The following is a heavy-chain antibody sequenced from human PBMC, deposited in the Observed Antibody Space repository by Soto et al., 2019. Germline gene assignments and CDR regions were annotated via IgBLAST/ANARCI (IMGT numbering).Heavy chain of an antibody. V-gene: IGHV3-23*01. CDR3: AKEPYSGSYPGHGMDV. J-gene: IGHJ6*02. Sequence: GGSLRLSCAASGFTFSSYAMSWVRQAPGKGLEWVPAISGSGGSTYYADSVKGRFTISRDNSKNTLYLQMNSLRAEDTAVYYCAKEPYSGSYPGHGMDVWGQGTTVTVSS. CDR1: GFTFSSYA. CDR2: ISGSGGST. D-gene: IGHD1-26*01.